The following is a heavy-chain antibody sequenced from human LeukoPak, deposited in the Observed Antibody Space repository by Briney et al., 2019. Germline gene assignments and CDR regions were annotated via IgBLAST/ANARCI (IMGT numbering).Heavy chain of an antibody. CDR1: GFTFSSYA. J-gene: IGHJ4*02. Sequence: RSGGSLRLSCAASGFTFSSYAMSWVRQAPGKGLEWVSAISGSGASTYYADSVKGRFTISRDNSKNTLYLQMNSLRAEDTAVYYCAKDLPYYYDNSGYLDGGLFDYWGQGTLVTVSS. V-gene: IGHV3-23*01. CDR3: AKDLPYYYDNSGYLDGGLFDY. D-gene: IGHD3-22*01. CDR2: ISGSGAST.